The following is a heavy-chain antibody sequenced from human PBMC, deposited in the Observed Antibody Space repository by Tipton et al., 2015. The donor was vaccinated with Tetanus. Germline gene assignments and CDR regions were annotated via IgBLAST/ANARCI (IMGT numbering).Heavy chain of an antibody. V-gene: IGHV4-34*01. CDR3: ARGLDAYKCGNN. J-gene: IGHJ4*02. Sequence: TLSLTCAVYGGAFSGYYLTWIRPSPGKGLGGVGEIPPGGNTYYSASLKSRVTISVDTSNNQPPLKLSSVTAADTGVYYCARGLDAYKCGNNWGRGTLVTVPS. CDR1: GGAFSGYY. D-gene: IGHD5-24*01. CDR2: IPPGGNT.